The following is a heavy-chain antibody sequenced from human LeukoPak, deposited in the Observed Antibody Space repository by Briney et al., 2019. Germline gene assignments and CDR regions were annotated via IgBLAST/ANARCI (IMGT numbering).Heavy chain of an antibody. CDR3: DREWAGVGGYSYGYYDY. J-gene: IGHJ4*02. CDR2: ISSSGSNI. Sequence: GGSLTLSCPASGFTFSDYYMSWIRQAPGKGPEWVSYISSSGSNIYYADSVKGRFTISRDNAKNSLYLQMHSLRAEDTAVYYCDREWAGVGGYSYGYYDYWSQGTLVTVSS. CDR1: GFTFSDYY. D-gene: IGHD5-18*01. V-gene: IGHV3-11*01.